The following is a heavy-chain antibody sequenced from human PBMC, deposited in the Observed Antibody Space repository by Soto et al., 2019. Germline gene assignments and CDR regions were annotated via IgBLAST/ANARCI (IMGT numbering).Heavy chain of an antibody. Sequence: QVQLQESGPGLVKPSQTLSLTCTVSGGSISSGDYYWSWIRQPPGKGLEWIGYIYYSGSTYYNPSLKSRVTISVDTSKHQFALKLSSVTAADTAVYYCARTLTIFGVVIDYFDYWGQGTLVTVSS. CDR1: GGSISSGDYY. D-gene: IGHD3-3*01. CDR2: IYYSGST. J-gene: IGHJ4*02. CDR3: ARTLTIFGVVIDYFDY. V-gene: IGHV4-30-4*01.